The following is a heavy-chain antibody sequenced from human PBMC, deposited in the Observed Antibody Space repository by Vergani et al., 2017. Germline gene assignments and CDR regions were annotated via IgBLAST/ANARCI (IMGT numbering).Heavy chain of an antibody. CDR2: IYYSGST. J-gene: IGHJ4*02. Sequence: QVQLQESGPGLVKPSETLSLTCTVSGGSISSYYWSWIRQPPGKGLEWIGYIYYSGSTNYNPSLKSRVTMSVDTSKNQFSLKLSSVTAADTAVYYCAAYAAGGVRSGYYYSVHYWGQGTLVTVSS. V-gene: IGHV4-59*12. D-gene: IGHD3-3*01. CDR1: GGSISSYY. CDR3: AAYAAGGVRSGYYYSVHY.